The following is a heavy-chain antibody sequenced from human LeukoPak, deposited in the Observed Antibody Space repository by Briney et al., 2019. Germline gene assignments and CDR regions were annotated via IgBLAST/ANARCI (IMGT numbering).Heavy chain of an antibody. CDR3: ARAIALGITNNNWFDP. Sequence: ASRKVAWKAAGYTFAGYYMHWVRHAPGQVLGWMGWINPNIGGTNYGQKFQGRVTMTTDTSISTAYMELSRLRSDDTAVYYCARAIALGITNNNWFDPWGQGTLVTVSS. CDR1: GYTFAGYY. D-gene: IGHD3-3*01. CDR2: INPNIGGT. V-gene: IGHV1-2*02. J-gene: IGHJ5*02.